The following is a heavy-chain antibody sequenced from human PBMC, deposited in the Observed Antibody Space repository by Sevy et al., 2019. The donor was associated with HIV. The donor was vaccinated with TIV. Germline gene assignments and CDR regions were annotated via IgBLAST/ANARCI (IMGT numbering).Heavy chain of an antibody. CDR3: ARGGIMATTEYGMDV. Sequence: SETLSLTCAVSGGSSSGYYWAWIRQSPGKGLEWIGEMSHRGSTKYNPSLKSRVSISVDTSKDQISLRLTYLTAADTAVYYCARGGIMATTEYGMDVWGQGTTVTVSS. J-gene: IGHJ6*02. CDR1: GGSSSGYY. V-gene: IGHV4-34*01. CDR2: MSHRGST. D-gene: IGHD1-1*01.